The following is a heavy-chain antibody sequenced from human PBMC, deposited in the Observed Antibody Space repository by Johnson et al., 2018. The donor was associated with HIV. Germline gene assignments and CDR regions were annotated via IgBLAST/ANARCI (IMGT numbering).Heavy chain of an antibody. J-gene: IGHJ3*02. CDR2: ISYDGSNK. CDR3: ARAPGYSRAFDI. CDR1: GFTFSSYG. V-gene: IGHV3-30*03. Sequence: QVQLVESGGGVVQPGRSLRLSCAASGFTFSSYGMHWVRQAPGKGLEWVAVISYDGSNKYSPDSVKGRFTISRDNSKNTVYLQMNRLRPEDTAVYYCARAPGYSRAFDIWGQGTMVTVST. D-gene: IGHD5-18*01.